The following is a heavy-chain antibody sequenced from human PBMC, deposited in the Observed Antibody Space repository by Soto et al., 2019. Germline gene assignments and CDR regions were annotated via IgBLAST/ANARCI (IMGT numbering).Heavy chain of an antibody. V-gene: IGHV3-11*03. CDR1: GFTFSDYY. CDR2: ISSSSTYT. D-gene: IGHD6-13*01. Sequence: GGSLRLSCAASGFTFSDYYMSWIRQAPGKGLEWVSYISSSSTYTNYADSVKGRFTISRDNAKNSLYLQMNSLRAEDTAVYYCARYGFPLKGAAAAPFDYWGQGTLVTVSS. J-gene: IGHJ4*02. CDR3: ARYGFPLKGAAAAPFDY.